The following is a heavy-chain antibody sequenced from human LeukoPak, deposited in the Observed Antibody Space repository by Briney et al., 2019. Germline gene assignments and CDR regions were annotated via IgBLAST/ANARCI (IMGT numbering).Heavy chain of an antibody. CDR3: ARDYFDSSDYPQTYYYYYMDV. Sequence: GGSLRLSCAASGLTFSRYSMNWVRQAAGEGLDWVASISRNSTFIYSADSVKGRFTISRNTAKNSLFLQMNSLRAEDTAIYYCARDYFDSSDYPQTYYYYYMDVWGHGTTVTVSS. V-gene: IGHV3-21*01. J-gene: IGHJ6*03. D-gene: IGHD3-22*01. CDR1: GLTFSRYS. CDR2: ISRNSTFI.